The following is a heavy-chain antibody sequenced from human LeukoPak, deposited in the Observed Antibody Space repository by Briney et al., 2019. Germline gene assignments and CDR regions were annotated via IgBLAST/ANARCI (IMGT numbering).Heavy chain of an antibody. Sequence: SETLSLTCAVYGGSFRGYYWSWIRQPPGKGLEWIGEINHSGSTNYNPSLKSRVTIPVDTSKNQFSLKLSSVTAADTAVYYCAREQGYYGSGLDYWGQGTLVTVSS. D-gene: IGHD3-10*01. CDR2: INHSGST. V-gene: IGHV4-34*01. CDR3: AREQGYYGSGLDY. CDR1: GGSFRGYY. J-gene: IGHJ4*02.